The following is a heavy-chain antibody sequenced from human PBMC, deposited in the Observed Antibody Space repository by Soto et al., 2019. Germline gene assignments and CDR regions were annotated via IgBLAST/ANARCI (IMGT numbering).Heavy chain of an antibody. CDR3: TRGGTGSWG. V-gene: IGHV3-74*01. D-gene: IGHD2-15*01. CDR1: GFTFSNYW. CDR2: INSDGSST. J-gene: IGHJ4*02. Sequence: EVQLVESGGGLVQPGGSLRLSCAASGFTFSNYWMHWVRQAPGMGLVWVARINSDGSSTNYADSVKGRFTISRDNAKNTLYLKMNSLRAEDTAVYYSTRGGTGSWGWGQGTLVTVSS.